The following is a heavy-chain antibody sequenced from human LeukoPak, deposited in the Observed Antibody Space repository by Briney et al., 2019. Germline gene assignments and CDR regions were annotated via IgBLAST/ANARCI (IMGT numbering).Heavy chain of an antibody. Sequence: PSETLSLTCAVYGGSFSGYYWSWIRQPPGKGLEWIGEINHSGSTNYNPSLKSRVTISVDTSKNQFSLKLSSVTAADTAVYYCARGLGYSYGYWFDPWGQGTLVTVSS. CDR1: GGSFSGYY. V-gene: IGHV4-34*01. J-gene: IGHJ5*02. CDR3: ARGLGYSYGYWFDP. D-gene: IGHD5-18*01. CDR2: INHSGST.